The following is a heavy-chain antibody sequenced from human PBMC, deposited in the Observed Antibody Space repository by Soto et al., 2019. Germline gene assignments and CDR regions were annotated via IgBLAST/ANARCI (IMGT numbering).Heavy chain of an antibody. CDR1: GYTFTGYY. D-gene: IGHD4-17*01. J-gene: IGHJ4*02. CDR2: INPNSGGT. V-gene: IGHV1-2*04. CDR3: ARAEGDMTTVTTFDY. Sequence: QVQLVQSGAEVKKPGASVKVSCKASGYTFTGYYMHWVRQAPGQGLEWMGWINPNSGGTNYAQKFQGWVTMTRDTSISTAYMELSRLRSDGTAVYYCARAEGDMTTVTTFDYWGQGTLVTVSS.